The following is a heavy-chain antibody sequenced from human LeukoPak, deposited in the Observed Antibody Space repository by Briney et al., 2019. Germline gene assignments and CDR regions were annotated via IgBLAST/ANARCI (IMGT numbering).Heavy chain of an antibody. CDR3: ARSRPYYYDSSGYYQN. CDR2: IYYSGST. J-gene: IGHJ4*02. D-gene: IGHD3-22*01. Sequence: PLETLSLTCTVSGGSISSGDYYWSWIRQPPGKGLEWIGYIYYSGSTYYNPSLKSRVTISVDTSKNQFSLKLSSVTAADTAVYYCARSRPYYYDSSGYYQNWGQGTLVTVSS. V-gene: IGHV4-30-4*01. CDR1: GGSISSGDYY.